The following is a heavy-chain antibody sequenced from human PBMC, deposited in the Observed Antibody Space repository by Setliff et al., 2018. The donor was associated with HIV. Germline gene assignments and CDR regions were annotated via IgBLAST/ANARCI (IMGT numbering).Heavy chain of an antibody. J-gene: IGHJ4*02. D-gene: IGHD3-22*01. CDR2: IFYSGSP. Sequence: SETLSLTCIVSSGSITSSNYYWGWIRQPPGKGLEWIGSIFYSGSPYYTPSLKSRVTISVDTSKNQFSLKLSSVTAADTAVYYCARDSRRTMIIVGFDYWGQGTLVTVS. CDR1: SGSITSSNYY. CDR3: ARDSRRTMIIVGFDY. V-gene: IGHV4-39*07.